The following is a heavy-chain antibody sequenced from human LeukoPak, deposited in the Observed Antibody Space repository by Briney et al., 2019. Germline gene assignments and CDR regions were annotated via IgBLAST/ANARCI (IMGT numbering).Heavy chain of an antibody. CDR3: ARHDAHGDYAMSDY. J-gene: IGHJ4*02. CDR2: IYYSGST. V-gene: IGHV4-59*08. D-gene: IGHD4-17*01. Sequence: PSETLSLTCTVSGGSISSYYWSWIRQPPGKGLEWIGYIYYSGSTNYNPSLKSRVTISVDTSKNQFSLKLSPVTAADTAVYYCARHDAHGDYAMSDYWGQGTLATVSS. CDR1: GGSISSYY.